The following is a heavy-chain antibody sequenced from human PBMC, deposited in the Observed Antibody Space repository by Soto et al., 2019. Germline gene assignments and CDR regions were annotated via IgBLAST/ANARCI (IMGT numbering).Heavy chain of an antibody. D-gene: IGHD2-8*01. CDR1: GYMFTNNA. V-gene: IGHV1-18*01. J-gene: IGHJ6*02. CDR3: ARDHMYGMDV. Sequence: QVQLVQSGAEMKKPGASMKVSCKASGYMFTNNAITWVRQAPGQGLEWMGWISAYNGDTNYAQKLQGRVTMTTDTSTTTAYMELRSLTSDDTAVYYCARDHMYGMDVWGQGTTVTVSS. CDR2: ISAYNGDT.